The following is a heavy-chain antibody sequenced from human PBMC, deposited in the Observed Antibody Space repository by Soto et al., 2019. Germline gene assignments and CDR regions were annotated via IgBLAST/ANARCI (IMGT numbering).Heavy chain of an antibody. Sequence: ASVKVSCKASGYTFTSYGISWGRQAPGQRLDWMGWISAYNGNTNYAQKLQGRVTMTTDTSTSTAYMELRSLRSDDTAVYYCARLVYYDILTGYYTNWFDPWGQGTLVTVSS. J-gene: IGHJ5*02. CDR1: GYTFTSYG. CDR2: ISAYNGNT. CDR3: ARLVYYDILTGYYTNWFDP. D-gene: IGHD3-9*01. V-gene: IGHV1-18*01.